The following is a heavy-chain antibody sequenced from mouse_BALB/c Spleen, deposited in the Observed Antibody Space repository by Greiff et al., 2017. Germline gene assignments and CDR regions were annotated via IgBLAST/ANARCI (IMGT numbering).Heavy chain of an antibody. CDR2: ISSGGST. V-gene: IGHV5-6-5*01. CDR1: GFTFSSYA. D-gene: IGHD2-2*01. CDR3: ARGNGYPGYFDY. J-gene: IGHJ2*01. Sequence: EVKVVESGGGLVKPGGSLKLSCAASGFTFSSYAMSWVRQTPEKRLEWVASISSGGSTYYPDSVKGRFTISRDNARNILYLQMSSLRSEDTAMYYCARGNGYPGYFDYWGQGTTLTVSS.